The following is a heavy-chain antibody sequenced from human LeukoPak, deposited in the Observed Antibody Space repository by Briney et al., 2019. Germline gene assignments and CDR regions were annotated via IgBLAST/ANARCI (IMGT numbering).Heavy chain of an antibody. Sequence: ASVKVSCKASGGTFSSYAISWVRQAPGQGLEWMGGIIPIFGTANYAQKFQGRVTITTDESTSTAYMEQSSLRSEDTAVYYCARDADHLGYYYMDVWGKGTTVTVSS. CDR1: GGTFSSYA. CDR2: IIPIFGTA. CDR3: ARDADHLGYYYMDV. V-gene: IGHV1-69*05. J-gene: IGHJ6*03.